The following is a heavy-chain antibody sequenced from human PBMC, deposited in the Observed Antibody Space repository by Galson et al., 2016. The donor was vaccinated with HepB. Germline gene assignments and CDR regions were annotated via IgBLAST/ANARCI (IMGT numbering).Heavy chain of an antibody. CDR2: IYNSGTT. CDR3: ARHGQRAIFGVIDEFDY. D-gene: IGHD3-3*01. Sequence: SETLSLTCTVSGLSISSSNYYWAWIRQSPGNGLQWIASIYNSGTTYYNPSLKSRVTISVDTSKNQFSLNLNSVTAADSAVYYCARHGQRAIFGVIDEFDYWGQGTLVTVSS. J-gene: IGHJ4*02. V-gene: IGHV4-39*01. CDR1: GLSISSSNYY.